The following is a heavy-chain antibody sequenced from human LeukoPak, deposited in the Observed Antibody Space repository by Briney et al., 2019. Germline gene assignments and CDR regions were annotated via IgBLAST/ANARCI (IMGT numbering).Heavy chain of an antibody. Sequence: GGSLRLSCAASGFTFGSYDMHWVRQAPGKGLEWVAYISYDGSNKYYADSVKGRFTISRDNSKNTLYLQMNSLRPEDTAMYYCARVLRAKYYDFWSGYRHDAFDIWGQGTMVTVSS. CDR2: ISYDGSNK. CDR3: ARVLRAKYYDFWSGYRHDAFDI. V-gene: IGHV3-30*03. J-gene: IGHJ3*02. D-gene: IGHD3-3*01. CDR1: GFTFGSYD.